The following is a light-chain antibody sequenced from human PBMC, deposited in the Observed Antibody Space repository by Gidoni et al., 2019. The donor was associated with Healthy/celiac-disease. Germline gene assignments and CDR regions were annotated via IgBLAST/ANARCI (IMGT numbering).Light chain of an antibody. CDR1: QGISSA. CDR2: DAS. J-gene: IGKJ5*01. CDR3: QQFNSYPLIT. Sequence: AFELTQSPSSLSASVGDRVTITCRASQGISSAIAWYQQKPGKAPKLLIYDASRWESGVPARFSGSGSGTDFTLTISSLQPEDFATYYCQQFNSYPLITFGQGTRLEIK. V-gene: IGKV1-13*02.